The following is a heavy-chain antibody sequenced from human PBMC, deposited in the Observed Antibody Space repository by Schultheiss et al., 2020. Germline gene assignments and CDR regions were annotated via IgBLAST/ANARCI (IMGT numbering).Heavy chain of an antibody. CDR1: GFTFSTFG. V-gene: IGHV3-7*01. CDR2: IKQDESDK. Sequence: GGSLRLSCVASGFTFSTFGMHWVRQAPGKGLEWVANIKQDESDKYYVDSVKGRFTISRDNAKNSLYLEMTNLRVEDTAMYYCARKIVWGQGTLVTVSS. J-gene: IGHJ4*02. CDR3: ARKIV. D-gene: IGHD3-16*02.